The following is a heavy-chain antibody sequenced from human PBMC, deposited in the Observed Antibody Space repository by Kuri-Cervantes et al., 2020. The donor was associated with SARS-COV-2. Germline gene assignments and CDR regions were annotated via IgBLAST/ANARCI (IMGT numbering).Heavy chain of an antibody. J-gene: IGHJ5*02. CDR1: GYSISSSYY. D-gene: IGHD6-13*01. V-gene: IGHV4-61*05. Sequence: SETLSLTCAVSGYSISSSYYWSWIRQPPGKGLEWIGSIYYSGSTNYNPSLKSRVTISVDRSKNQFSLKLSSVTAADTAVYYCARARIAAAGYNWFDPWGQGTLVTVSS. CDR2: IYYSGST. CDR3: ARARIAAAGYNWFDP.